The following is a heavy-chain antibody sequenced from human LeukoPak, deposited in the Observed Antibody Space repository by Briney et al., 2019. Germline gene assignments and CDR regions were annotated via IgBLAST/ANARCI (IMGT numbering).Heavy chain of an antibody. CDR1: GYTFTGYY. CDR3: ARDGLLWFGELLYLDY. V-gene: IGHV1-2*02. Sequence: GASVKVSCKASGYTFTGYYMHLVRQAPGQGLEWMGWINPNSGGTNYAQKFQGRVTMTKDTSISTAYMELSRLRSDDTAVYYCARDGLLWFGELLYLDYWGQGTLVTVSS. D-gene: IGHD3-10*01. J-gene: IGHJ4*02. CDR2: INPNSGGT.